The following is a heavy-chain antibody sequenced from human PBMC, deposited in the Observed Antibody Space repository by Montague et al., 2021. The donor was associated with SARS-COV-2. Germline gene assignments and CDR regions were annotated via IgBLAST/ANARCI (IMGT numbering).Heavy chain of an antibody. CDR3: ARDGPTRFYYFDY. J-gene: IGHJ4*02. Sequence: SRSLSLSASGFTFNDYYMHWIRQAPGKGLEWISYISHSLIYTSYADSVKGRFTISRDHSKNTLYLQMNSLRPEDTAVYYCARDGPTRFYYFDYWGQGTLVSVSS. D-gene: IGHD5-12*01. CDR2: ISHSLIYT. CDR1: GFTFNDYY. V-gene: IGHV3-11*06.